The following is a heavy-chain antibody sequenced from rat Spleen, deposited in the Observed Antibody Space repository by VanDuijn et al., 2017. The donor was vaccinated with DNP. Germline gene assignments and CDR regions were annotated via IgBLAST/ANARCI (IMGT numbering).Heavy chain of an antibody. Sequence: EVQLVESGGGLVQPGRSLKLSCAASGFTFRDYYMAWVRQAPTKGLEWVAYISYDGGSTYYRDSVKGLFTVSRDNAKSTLYLQMDSLRSEDTATYYCERYGYNYYFDYWGQGTLVTVSS. CDR3: ERYGYNYYFDY. D-gene: IGHD1-4*01. CDR2: ISYDGGST. J-gene: IGHJ3*01. CDR1: GFTFRDYY. V-gene: IGHV5-20*01.